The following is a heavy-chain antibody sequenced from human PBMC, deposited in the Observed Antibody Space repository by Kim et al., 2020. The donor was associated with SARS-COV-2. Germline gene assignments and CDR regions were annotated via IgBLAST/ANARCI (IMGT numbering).Heavy chain of an antibody. Sequence: ADSVKGRFTISRDNSKNTLYLQMISLRAEDTAVYYCARDQKTEYYYGMDVWGQGTTVTVSS. J-gene: IGHJ6*02. D-gene: IGHD1-1*01. V-gene: IGHV3-33*01. CDR3: ARDQKTEYYYGMDV.